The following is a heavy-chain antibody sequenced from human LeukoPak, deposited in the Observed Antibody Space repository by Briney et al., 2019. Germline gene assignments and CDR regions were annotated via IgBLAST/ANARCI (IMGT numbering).Heavy chain of an antibody. V-gene: IGHV1-58*02. CDR3: AVLAGTTAPYYYYYMDV. Sequence: SVKVSCKTSGFTFSSSAMQWVRQARGQRLEWIGWIDVGSGDTNYAQKFQERVTITRDMSTSTVYMELSSLRSEDTAVYYCAVLAGTTAPYYYYYMDVWGKGTTVTVSS. J-gene: IGHJ6*03. CDR1: GFTFSSSA. D-gene: IGHD1-1*01. CDR2: IDVGSGDT.